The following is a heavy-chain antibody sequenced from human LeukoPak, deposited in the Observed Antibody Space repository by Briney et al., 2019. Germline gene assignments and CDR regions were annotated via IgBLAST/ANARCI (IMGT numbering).Heavy chain of an antibody. CDR1: GDSVSNNIAT. D-gene: IGHD5-24*01. Sequence: SQTLSLTCAISGDSVSNNIATWNWIRQSPSRGLEWLGRTYYRSKWDNDYAISVKSRITIKPDTSKNQFSLQLNSVTPEDTAVYYCARDSDGWLWAFDLWGQGTPVTVSS. J-gene: IGHJ4*02. V-gene: IGHV6-1*01. CDR2: TYYRSKWDN. CDR3: ARDSDGWLWAFDL.